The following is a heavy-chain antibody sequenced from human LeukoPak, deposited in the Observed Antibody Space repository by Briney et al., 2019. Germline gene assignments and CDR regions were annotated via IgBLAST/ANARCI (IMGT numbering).Heavy chain of an antibody. CDR3: ASLVDVPAAMVSYYYMDV. Sequence: GGSLRLSCAASGFTFSSYWMHWVRQAPGKGLVWVSRINSDGSSTSYADSVKGRFTISRDNAKNTLYLQMNSLRAEDTAVYYCASLVDVPAAMVSYYYMDVWGKGTTVTVSS. J-gene: IGHJ6*03. V-gene: IGHV3-74*01. CDR2: INSDGSST. CDR1: GFTFSSYW. D-gene: IGHD2-2*01.